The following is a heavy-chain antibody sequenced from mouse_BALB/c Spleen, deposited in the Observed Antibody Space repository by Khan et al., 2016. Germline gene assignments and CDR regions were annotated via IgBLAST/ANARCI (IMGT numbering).Heavy chain of an antibody. CDR1: GFTLSDAW. V-gene: IGHV6-6*01. Sequence: EVELEESGGGLVQPGVSMKLSCTASGFTLSDAWMDWVRQPPEKGLEWVAEISTKANNHATYYAESVKGTFSISRAASKSSAYLQMNSLSSEDTGNYYCTRREIAFDYWGQGTTVTVSS. J-gene: IGHJ4*01. CDR2: ISTKANNHAT. CDR3: TRREIAFDY.